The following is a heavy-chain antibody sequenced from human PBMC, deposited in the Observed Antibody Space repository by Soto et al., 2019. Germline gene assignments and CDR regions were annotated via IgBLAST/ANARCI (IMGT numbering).Heavy chain of an antibody. J-gene: IGHJ4*02. CDR1: GYTFTSYG. CDR3: ARSAAGPGPYPDY. CDR2: ISAYNGNT. D-gene: IGHD6-13*01. V-gene: IGHV1-18*01. Sequence: QVQLVQSGAEVKKPGASVKVSCKASGYTFTSYGISWVRQAPGQGLEWMGWISAYNGNTNYAQKLQGRVTMTTDTFTSTAYVELRSVRSDDTAVHYCARSAAGPGPYPDYWGQGTLVTVSS.